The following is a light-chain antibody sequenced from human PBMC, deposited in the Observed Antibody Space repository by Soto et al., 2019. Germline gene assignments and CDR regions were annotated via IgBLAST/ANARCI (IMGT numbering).Light chain of an antibody. J-gene: IGKJ2*01. V-gene: IGKV3-11*01. Sequence: EIVLTQSPATLSLSPGERATLFCRASQSISTYLAWNQQKSGQAPRLLIYDASNRATGIPARFSGGGSGTDFTLTVSSLEPEDFAVYYCQQRSNWPPTFGQGTKLEI. CDR1: QSISTY. CDR3: QQRSNWPPT. CDR2: DAS.